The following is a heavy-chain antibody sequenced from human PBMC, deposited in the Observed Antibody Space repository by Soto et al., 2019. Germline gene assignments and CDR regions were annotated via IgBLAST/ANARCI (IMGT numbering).Heavy chain of an antibody. CDR2: ISYDGSNN. CDR3: AKLVLYGDLSAGDY. J-gene: IGHJ4*02. D-gene: IGHD4-17*01. CDR1: GFTFSSYG. Sequence: QVQLVESGGGVVQPGRSLRRSCAASGFTFSSYGMHWVRQAPGKGLEWVAVISYDGSNNYYADSVKGRFTISRDTSKNTLYLQMNSLRAEDTAVYYGAKLVLYGDLSAGDYWGQGTLVTVSS. V-gene: IGHV3-30*18.